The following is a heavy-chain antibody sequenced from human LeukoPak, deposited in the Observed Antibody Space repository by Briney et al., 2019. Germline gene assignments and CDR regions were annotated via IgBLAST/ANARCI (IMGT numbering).Heavy chain of an antibody. Sequence: GGSLRLSCAASGFTFSSYAMHWVRQAPGKGLEWAAVISSDGNTKYYADSVKGRFTISRDNSNNTLYLQMNSLRADDTVIYYCARDGGYRGYDADCWGQGTLVTVSS. D-gene: IGHD5-12*01. CDR3: ARDGGYRGYDADC. J-gene: IGHJ4*02. V-gene: IGHV3-30-3*01. CDR2: ISSDGNTK. CDR1: GFTFSSYA.